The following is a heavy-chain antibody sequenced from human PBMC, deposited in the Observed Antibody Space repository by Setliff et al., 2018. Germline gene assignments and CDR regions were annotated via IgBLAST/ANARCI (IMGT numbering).Heavy chain of an antibody. D-gene: IGHD1-1*01. CDR3: ARGGTGEVLDYYYGMDV. V-gene: IGHV1-3*04. CDR2: INTGNGNT. Sequence: VKVSCKASGYTFTSYAMHWVRQAPGQRLEWMGWINTGNGNTKYSQKFQGRVTITRDTSASTAYMELSSLRPEDTAVYYCARGGTGEVLDYYYGMDVWGQGTTVTVSS. J-gene: IGHJ6*02. CDR1: GYTFTSYA.